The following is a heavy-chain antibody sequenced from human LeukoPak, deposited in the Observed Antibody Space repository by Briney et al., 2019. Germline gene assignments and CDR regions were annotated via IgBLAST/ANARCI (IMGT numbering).Heavy chain of an antibody. J-gene: IGHJ4*02. CDR3: ARDPRGGPGGY. CDR2: IYYSGST. V-gene: IGHV4-30-4*01. D-gene: IGHD3-16*01. Sequence: PSETLSLTCTVPGGSISSGDYYWSWIRQPPGKGLEWIGYIYYSGSTYYNPSLKSRVTISVDTSKNQFSLKLSSVTAADTAVYYCARDPRGGPGGYWGQGTLVTVSS. CDR1: GGSISSGDYY.